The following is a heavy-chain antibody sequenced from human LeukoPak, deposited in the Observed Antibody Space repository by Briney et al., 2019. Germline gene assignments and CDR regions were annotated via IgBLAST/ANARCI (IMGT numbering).Heavy chain of an antibody. CDR3: ARYHVLNRGVNWFDP. V-gene: IGHV4-61*02. D-gene: IGHD2-2*01. Sequence: KSSETLSLTCTVSGVSISSGRYYWSWIRQPAGKGLEWIGRIETSGSTKYNPSLNSRVTISVDTSKNQFSLKLSSVTAADTAVYYCARYHVLNRGVNWFDPWGQGTLVTVSS. CDR1: GVSISSGRYY. CDR2: IETSGST. J-gene: IGHJ5*02.